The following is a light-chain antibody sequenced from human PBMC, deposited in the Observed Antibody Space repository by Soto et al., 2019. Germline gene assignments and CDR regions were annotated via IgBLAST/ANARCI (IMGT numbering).Light chain of an antibody. CDR2: KAS. CDR3: QQYNSYVT. V-gene: IGKV1-5*03. CDR1: QSISSW. J-gene: IGKJ4*01. Sequence: DIQMTQSPSTLSASVGDRVTITCRASQSISSWLAWYQQKPGKAPKLLIYKASSLESGVPSRFSGSGSGTQFPLTNSRLQPEDFANYYCQQYNSYVTFGGGTKVEIK.